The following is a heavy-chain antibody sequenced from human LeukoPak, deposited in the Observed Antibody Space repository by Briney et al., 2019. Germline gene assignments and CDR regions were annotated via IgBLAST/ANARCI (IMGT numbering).Heavy chain of an antibody. CDR3: ARGGWLQLPRD. V-gene: IGHV4-61*05. CDR1: GGSISTSSYY. J-gene: IGHJ4*02. Sequence: SETLSLTCIVSGGSISTSSYYWGWIRQPPGKGLEWIGYIYYSGSTNYNPSLKSRVTISVDTSKNQFSLKLSSVTAADTAVYYCARGGWLQLPRDWGQGTLVTVSS. CDR2: IYYSGST. D-gene: IGHD5-24*01.